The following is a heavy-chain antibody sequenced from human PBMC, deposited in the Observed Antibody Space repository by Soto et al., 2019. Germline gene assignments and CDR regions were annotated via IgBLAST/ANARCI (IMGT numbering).Heavy chain of an antibody. CDR3: ARGYSSGWYSDY. Sequence: QVQLQESGPGLVKPSETLSLTCTVSGGSVSSGSYYWSWIRQPPGKGLEWIGYIYYSGSTNDNPPPKSRVAISVYTSKSQFSLELSSVTAAETAVYYCARGYSSGWYSDYWGQGTLVTVSS. V-gene: IGHV4-61*01. CDR1: GGSVSSGSYY. D-gene: IGHD6-19*01. J-gene: IGHJ4*02. CDR2: IYYSGST.